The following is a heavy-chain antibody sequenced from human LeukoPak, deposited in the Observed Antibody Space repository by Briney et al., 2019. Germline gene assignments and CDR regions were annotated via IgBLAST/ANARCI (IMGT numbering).Heavy chain of an antibody. CDR2: VSGDGSRK. D-gene: IGHD5-12*01. V-gene: IGHV3-74*01. Sequence: GGSLRLSCAASGFTFSSYWMHWVRQTPGKGLVWVSRVSGDGSRKTYADFVRGRFTISRDNAKNTLYLQMNSLRVEDTAVYYCARLVVAAIDYWGQGTLVTVSS. CDR1: GFTFSSYW. J-gene: IGHJ4*02. CDR3: ARLVVAAIDY.